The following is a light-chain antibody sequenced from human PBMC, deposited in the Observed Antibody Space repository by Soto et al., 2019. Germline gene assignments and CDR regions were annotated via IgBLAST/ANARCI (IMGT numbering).Light chain of an antibody. J-gene: IGLJ1*01. V-gene: IGLV2-14*01. CDR2: EVS. CDR3: SSYTSSSIDYV. Sequence: QSALTQPASVSGSPGQSITISCTGTSSDVGGYNYVSWYQQHPGKAPKLMIYEVSNRPSGVSKRFSGSKSGNTASLTISGLQADDEADYYCSSYTSSSIDYVFGAGTKLTVL. CDR1: SSDVGGYNY.